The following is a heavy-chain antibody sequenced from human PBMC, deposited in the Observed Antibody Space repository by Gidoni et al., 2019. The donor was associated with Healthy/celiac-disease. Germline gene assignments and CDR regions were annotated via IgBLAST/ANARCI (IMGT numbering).Heavy chain of an antibody. D-gene: IGHD3-9*01. J-gene: IGHJ6*02. V-gene: IGHV3-23*01. CDR1: GFPFSSSA. CDR2: ISGSGGST. Sequence: EVQLLESGGGLVQPGGSLRLSCAASGFPFSSSAMSWVRQAPGKGLEWVSAISGSGGSTYYADSVKGRFTISRDNSKNTLYLQMNSLRAEDTAVYYCAKDSLRYFDLPDYYYYYGMDVWGQGTTVTVSS. CDR3: AKDSLRYFDLPDYYYYYGMDV.